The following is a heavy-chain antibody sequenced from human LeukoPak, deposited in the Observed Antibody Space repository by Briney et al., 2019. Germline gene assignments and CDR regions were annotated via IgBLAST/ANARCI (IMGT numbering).Heavy chain of an antibody. Sequence: SETLSLTCTVSGGSISSGGYYWSWIRQPPGKGLEWIGYIYHSGSTYYNPSLKSRVTISVDRSKNQFSLKLSSVTAADTAVYYCARGSDVVVPAAIPYYMDVWGKGTTVTVSS. CDR3: ARGSDVVVPAAIPYYMDV. CDR1: GGSISSGGYY. V-gene: IGHV4-30-2*01. D-gene: IGHD2-2*01. CDR2: IYHSGST. J-gene: IGHJ6*03.